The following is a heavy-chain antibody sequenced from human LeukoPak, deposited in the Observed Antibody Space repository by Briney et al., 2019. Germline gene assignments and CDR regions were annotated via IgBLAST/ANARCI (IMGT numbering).Heavy chain of an antibody. V-gene: IGHV4-4*02. D-gene: IGHD3-10*01. J-gene: IGHJ3*02. Sequence: SETLSLTCTVSGGSISTSNWWNWVRQPPGKGLQWIGEIYHSGSTNYNPSLKSRVTISLDKSKNLFSLRLTSVTAADTAVYYCAKSNGYGLVDIWGQGTMVTVSS. CDR3: AKSNGYGLVDI. CDR1: GGSISTSNW. CDR2: IYHSGST.